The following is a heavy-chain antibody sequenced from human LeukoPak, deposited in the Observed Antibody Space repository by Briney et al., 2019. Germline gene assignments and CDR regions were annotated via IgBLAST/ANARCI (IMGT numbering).Heavy chain of an antibody. J-gene: IGHJ4*02. CDR2: ISSGSSTI. CDR1: GFTFSSYS. V-gene: IGHV3-48*02. CDR3: ARDQPGIP. D-gene: IGHD6-13*01. Sequence: GGSLRLSCAASGFTFSSYSVNWVRQAPGKGLEWVSYISSGSSTIYYADSVKGRFTISRDNAKNSLYLQMSSLRDEDTAVYYCARDQPGIPWGQGTLVTVSS.